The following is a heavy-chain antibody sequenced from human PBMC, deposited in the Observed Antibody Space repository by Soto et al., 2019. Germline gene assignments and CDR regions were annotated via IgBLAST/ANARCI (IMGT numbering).Heavy chain of an antibody. D-gene: IGHD1-7*01. Sequence: GGSLRLSCAASGFTFSSYSMNWVRQAPGKGLEWVSYISSSSSTTYYADSVKGRFTISRDNAKNSLYLQMNSLRAEDTAVYYCARDFLYNWNYGAFDIWGQGTMVTVSS. CDR1: GFTFSSYS. J-gene: IGHJ3*02. CDR3: ARDFLYNWNYGAFDI. CDR2: ISSSSSTT. V-gene: IGHV3-48*01.